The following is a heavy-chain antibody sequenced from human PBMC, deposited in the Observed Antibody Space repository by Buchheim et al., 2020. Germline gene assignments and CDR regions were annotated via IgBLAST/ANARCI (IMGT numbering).Heavy chain of an antibody. CDR2: VSGSGVSA. Sequence: EVQLLESGGGLVQPGGSLRLSCAASGFPFSSHAMSWVRQPPGKGLEWVSGVSGSGVSAPYVDSVKGRFTISIDNSKSTVYLQMNSLRAEDTAVYYCVKDQYSGSGSYSWGTFDPWGQGTL. CDR1: GFPFSSHA. J-gene: IGHJ5*02. V-gene: IGHV3-23*01. CDR3: VKDQYSGSGSYSWGTFDP. D-gene: IGHD3-10*01.